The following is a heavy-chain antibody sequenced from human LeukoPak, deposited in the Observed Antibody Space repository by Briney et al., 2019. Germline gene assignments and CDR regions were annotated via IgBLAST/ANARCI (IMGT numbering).Heavy chain of an antibody. D-gene: IGHD2-2*01. Sequence: SETLSLTCTVSGGSITNYSWSWIRQRPGKGLEWIGYIYYSGSTNYSPSLKSRVTISVDTSKNQFSLKLSSVTAADTAVYYCARGIVVVPAASNWFDPWGQGTLITVSS. CDR3: ARGIVVVPAASNWFDP. CDR1: GGSITNYS. V-gene: IGHV4-59*01. J-gene: IGHJ5*02. CDR2: IYYSGST.